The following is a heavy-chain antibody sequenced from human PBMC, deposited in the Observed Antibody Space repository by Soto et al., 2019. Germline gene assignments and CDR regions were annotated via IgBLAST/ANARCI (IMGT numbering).Heavy chain of an antibody. CDR3: ARGTNYHFDY. D-gene: IGHD1-7*01. V-gene: IGHV4-59*01. Sequence: SETLSLTCSVSNGYIYSYYWSWIRQPPGKGLEWIGYVFDTGATNYNPSLKGRVTISIDTSQKHFSLKLTPVTAADTAIYYCARGTNYHFDYWGQGTLVTVSS. J-gene: IGHJ4*02. CDR1: NGYIYSYY. CDR2: VFDTGAT.